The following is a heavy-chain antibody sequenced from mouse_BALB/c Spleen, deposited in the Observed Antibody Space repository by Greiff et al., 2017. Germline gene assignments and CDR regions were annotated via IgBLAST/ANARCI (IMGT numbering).Heavy chain of an antibody. CDR3: ARVDGYWYFDV. CDR1: GYSITSDYA. Sequence: EVQLVESGPGLVKPSQSLSLTCTVTGYSITSDYAWNWIRQFPGNKLEWMGYISYSGSTSYNPSLKSRISITRDTSKNQFFLQLNSVTTEDTATYYCARVDGYWYFDVWGAGTTVTVSS. D-gene: IGHD2-3*01. V-gene: IGHV3-2*02. J-gene: IGHJ1*01. CDR2: ISYSGST.